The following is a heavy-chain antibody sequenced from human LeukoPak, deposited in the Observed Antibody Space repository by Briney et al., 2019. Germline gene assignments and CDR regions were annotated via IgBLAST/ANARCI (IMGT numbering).Heavy chain of an antibody. CDR3: ARVWGIAARATFDY. CDR2: INPNSGGT. D-gene: IGHD6-6*01. V-gene: IGHV1-2*02. CDR1: GYTFTSYG. J-gene: IGHJ4*02. Sequence: ASVKVSCKASGYTFTSYGISWVRQAPGQGLEWMGWINPNSGGTNYAQKFQGRVTMTRDTSISTAYMELSRLRSDDTAVYYCARVWGIAARATFDYWGQGTLVTVSS.